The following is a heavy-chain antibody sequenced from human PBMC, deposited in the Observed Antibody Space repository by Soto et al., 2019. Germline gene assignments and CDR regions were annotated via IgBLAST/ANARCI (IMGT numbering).Heavy chain of an antibody. V-gene: IGHV3-21*01. CDR3: ARDDGTSYYDSSAYYYRNDFDY. CDR1: GFTFSSYS. Sequence: GGSLRLSCAASGFTFSSYSMNWVRQAPGKGLEWVASISASSSYIYYADSVKGRFTISRDNAKNSLYLQMYSLRAEDTAVYYCARDDGTSYYDSSAYYYRNDFDYWGQGTLVTVSS. CDR2: ISASSSYI. J-gene: IGHJ4*02. D-gene: IGHD3-22*01.